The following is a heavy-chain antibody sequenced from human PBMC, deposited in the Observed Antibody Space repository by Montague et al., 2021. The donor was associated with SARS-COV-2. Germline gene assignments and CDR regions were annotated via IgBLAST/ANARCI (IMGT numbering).Heavy chain of an antibody. CDR3: ARDTRILLWFDRDYYYGMDV. D-gene: IGHD5-18*01. J-gene: IGHJ6*02. V-gene: IGHV6-1*01. Sequence: CAISGDSVSSNSAAWNWIRQSPSRGLEWLGRTYYRSKWYNDYAVSVKSRITINPDTSKNQFSLQLNSVTPEDAAVYYCARDTRILLWFDRDYYYGMDVWGQGTTVTVSS. CDR2: TYYRSKWYN. CDR1: GDSVSSNSAA.